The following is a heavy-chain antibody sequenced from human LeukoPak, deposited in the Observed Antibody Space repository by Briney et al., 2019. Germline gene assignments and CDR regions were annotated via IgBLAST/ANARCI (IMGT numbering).Heavy chain of an antibody. V-gene: IGHV4-4*07. CDR3: ARDQDFGGKVFWFDP. CDR2: IYTSGST. J-gene: IGHJ5*02. Sequence: SQTLSLTSAVSGGSTSSYYWSWIRQPAGKGREWIGRIYTSGSTNYNPSLKSRVTMSVDTSKNQFSLKLSSVTAADTDGYYCARDQDFGGKVFWFDPWGQGTLVTVSS. CDR1: GGSTSSYY. D-gene: IGHD4-23*01.